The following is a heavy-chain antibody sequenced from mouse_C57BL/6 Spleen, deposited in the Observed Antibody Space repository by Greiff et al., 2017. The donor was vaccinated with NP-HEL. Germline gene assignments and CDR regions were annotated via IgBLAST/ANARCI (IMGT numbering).Heavy chain of an antibody. CDR2: SRNKANDYTT. Sequence: EVQGVESGGGLVQSGRSLRLSCATSGFTFSDFYMEWVRQAPGKGLEWIAASRNKANDYTTEYSASVKGRFIVSRDTSQSILYLQMNALRAEDTAIYYCARDGYNYYAMDYWGQGTSVTVSS. CDR1: GFTFSDFY. CDR3: ARDGYNYYAMDY. V-gene: IGHV7-1*01. J-gene: IGHJ4*01.